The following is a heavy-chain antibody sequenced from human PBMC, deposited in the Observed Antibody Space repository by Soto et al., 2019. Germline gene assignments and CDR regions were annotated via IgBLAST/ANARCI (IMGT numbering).Heavy chain of an antibody. D-gene: IGHD6-13*01. Sequence: ASVKVSCKASGYTFTSYGISWVRQAPGQGLEWMGWISAYNGNTNYAQKLQGRVTMTTDTSTSTAYMELRSLRADDPAVYYCAVHTIIAAAGTSYFDYWGQGTLVTVSS. CDR1: GYTFTSYG. J-gene: IGHJ4*02. CDR3: AVHTIIAAAGTSYFDY. CDR2: ISAYNGNT. V-gene: IGHV1-18*04.